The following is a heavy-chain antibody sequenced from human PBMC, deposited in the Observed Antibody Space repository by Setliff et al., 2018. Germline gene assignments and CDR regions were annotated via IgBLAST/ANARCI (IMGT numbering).Heavy chain of an antibody. CDR2: ISAYNGDT. V-gene: IGHV1-18*01. D-gene: IGHD3-3*01. CDR3: ARPRSPKISIFGVTPFDY. Sequence: GASVKVSCKPSGYGFLSYGLSWVRQAPGQGLEWMGWISAYNGDTDYAQKFQGRITITADKSTSTAYMELSGLRSDDTAVYFCARPRSPKISIFGVTPFDYWGQGTLVTVSS. J-gene: IGHJ4*02. CDR1: GYGFLSYG.